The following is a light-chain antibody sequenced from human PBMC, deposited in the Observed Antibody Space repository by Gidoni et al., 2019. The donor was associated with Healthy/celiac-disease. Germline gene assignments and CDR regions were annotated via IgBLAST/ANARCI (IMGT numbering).Light chain of an antibody. Sequence: EIVMTQSPATLSLSPGERATLSCRASQSVSSNLAWYQQKPGQAPRLLISGASTRATGIPARFSGSGSGTEFTLTISSLQSEDFAVYYCQQYNNWPPKRAFGQGTKVEIK. CDR1: QSVSSN. J-gene: IGKJ1*01. V-gene: IGKV3-15*01. CDR2: GAS. CDR3: QQYNNWPPKRA.